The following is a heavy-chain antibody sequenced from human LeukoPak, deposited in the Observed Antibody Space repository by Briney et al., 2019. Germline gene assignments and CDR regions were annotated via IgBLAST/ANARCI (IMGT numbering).Heavy chain of an antibody. Sequence: GGSLRLSCAASGFTFSNYWMSWVRQAPGKGLEWVANIKDDGSGKYYVDSLKGRFTISRDNAKNSLYLQMNSLRAEDTAVYYCARDSSGADWFDPWGQGTLVTVSS. CDR2: IKDDGSGK. CDR3: ARDSSGADWFDP. V-gene: IGHV3-7*01. J-gene: IGHJ5*02. CDR1: GFTFSNYW.